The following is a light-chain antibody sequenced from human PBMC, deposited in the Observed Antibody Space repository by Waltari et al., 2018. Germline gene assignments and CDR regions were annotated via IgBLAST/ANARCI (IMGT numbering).Light chain of an antibody. Sequence: VILTQSPATLSLSPGERATLSCRASQSVSSYLAWYQQKPGQAPRLLIHSASSRATGIPDRFSGSGSGTEFTLTIRSLEPEDVGLHHCYQHSSGYSFGQGTKVEIK. J-gene: IGKJ2*03. CDR1: QSVSSY. CDR2: SAS. V-gene: IGKV3D-11*02. CDR3: YQHSSGYS.